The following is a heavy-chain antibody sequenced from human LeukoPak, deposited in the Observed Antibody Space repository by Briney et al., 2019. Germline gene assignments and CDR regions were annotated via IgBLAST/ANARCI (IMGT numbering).Heavy chain of an antibody. D-gene: IGHD3/OR15-3a*01. Sequence: GGSLRLSCATSGFTFSNHAMHWVRQATGKGLEWVSAIAAGDTFYPGSVKGRFTISRENAKNSLSLQMNSLRAEDTAVFYCARDQYDTWSRRGNFDSWGQGTLVIVSS. V-gene: IGHV3-13*01. CDR1: GFTFSNHA. CDR3: ARDQYDTWSRRGNFDS. CDR2: IAAGDT. J-gene: IGHJ4*02.